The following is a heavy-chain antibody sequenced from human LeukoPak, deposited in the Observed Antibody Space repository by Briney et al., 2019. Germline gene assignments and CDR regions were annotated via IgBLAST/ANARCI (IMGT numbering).Heavy chain of an antibody. CDR3: ARNEVYYYDSSASYYYYGMDV. V-gene: IGHV3-30-3*01. CDR1: GCTFSSFA. J-gene: IGHJ6*02. CDR2: ISYDGSNK. D-gene: IGHD3-22*01. Sequence: PGGSLRLSCAASGCTFSSFALHSVRQAPGKGLEWVAAISYDGSNKYYADSVKGRFTISRDNSKNTLYLQMNSLRAEDTAVYYCARNEVYYYDSSASYYYYGMDVWGQGTTVTVSS.